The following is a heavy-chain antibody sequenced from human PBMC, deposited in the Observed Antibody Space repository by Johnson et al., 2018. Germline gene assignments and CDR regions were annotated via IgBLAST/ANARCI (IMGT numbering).Heavy chain of an antibody. Sequence: QVQLVQSGGGVVQPGRSLRLSCGASGSTFSRYGMHWVRQAPGKGLEWVAVISYDGRHKYYADSVKGRFTTSRDNSTNTLYLQMNSLIPEETAMYYCSKDQSSPLYYDSSDYFARDAFNIWGQGTTVTVST. D-gene: IGHD3-22*01. CDR2: ISYDGRHK. V-gene: IGHV3-30*18. J-gene: IGHJ3*02. CDR1: GSTFSRYG. CDR3: SKDQSSPLYYDSSDYFARDAFNI.